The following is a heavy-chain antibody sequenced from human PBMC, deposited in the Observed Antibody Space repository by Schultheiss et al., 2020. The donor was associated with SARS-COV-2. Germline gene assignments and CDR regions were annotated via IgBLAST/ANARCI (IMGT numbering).Heavy chain of an antibody. D-gene: IGHD2-15*01. J-gene: IGHJ4*02. Sequence: GGSLRLSCAASGFTFSSYSMNCVRQAPGKGLEWVSSISSSSSYIYYADSVKGRFTISRDNAKNSLYLQMNSLRAEDTAVYYCAREGLGCSGGSCHEDYWGQGTLVTVSS. CDR2: ISSSSSYI. V-gene: IGHV3-21*01. CDR1: GFTFSSYS. CDR3: AREGLGCSGGSCHEDY.